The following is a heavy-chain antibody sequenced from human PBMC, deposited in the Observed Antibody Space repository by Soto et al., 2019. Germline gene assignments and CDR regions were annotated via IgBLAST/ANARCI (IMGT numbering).Heavy chain of an antibody. CDR1: GYTLTELS. V-gene: IGHV1-24*01. CDR3: ATPPITGTYSPYYYMDV. D-gene: IGHD1-7*01. J-gene: IGHJ6*03. Sequence: ASVKVSCKVSGYTLTELSMHWVRQAPGKGLEWMGGFDPEDGETIYAQKFQGRVTMTEDTSTDTAYMELSSLRSEDTAVYYCATPPITGTYSPYYYMDVWGKGTTVTVSS. CDR2: FDPEDGET.